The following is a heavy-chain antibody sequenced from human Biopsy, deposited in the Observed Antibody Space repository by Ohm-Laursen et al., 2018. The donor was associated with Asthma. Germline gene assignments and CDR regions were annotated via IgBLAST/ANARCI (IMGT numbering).Heavy chain of an antibody. CDR2: IYSGGTS. CDR3: ARGDSSNWSHYYFDY. V-gene: IGHV3-53*01. Sequence: SLSLSCTASGFAVSRDNMFWFRQAPGKGLERVSEIYSGGTSHTADSVRGRFTISRDYSKNTLYLQMHSLRADDTAVYYCARGDSSNWSHYYFDYWGQGTLVTVSS. D-gene: IGHD3-22*01. J-gene: IGHJ4*02. CDR1: GFAVSRDN.